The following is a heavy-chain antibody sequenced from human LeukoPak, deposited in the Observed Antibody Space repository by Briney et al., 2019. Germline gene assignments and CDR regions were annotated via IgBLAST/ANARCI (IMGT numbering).Heavy chain of an antibody. CDR1: GGSISSYY. V-gene: IGHV4-59*01. CDR2: IYYSGST. CDR3: ARDDCSGGSCYKASVRWFDP. J-gene: IGHJ5*02. Sequence: SETLSLTCTVSGGSISSYYWSWIRQPPGKGLEWIGYIYYSGSTNHNPSLKSRVTISVDTSKNQFSLKLSSVTAADTAVYYCARDDCSGGSCYKASVRWFDPWGQGTLVTVSS. D-gene: IGHD2-15*01.